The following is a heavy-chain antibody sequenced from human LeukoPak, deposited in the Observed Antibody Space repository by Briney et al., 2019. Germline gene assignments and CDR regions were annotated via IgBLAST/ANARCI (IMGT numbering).Heavy chain of an antibody. J-gene: IGHJ4*02. Sequence: PGGSLRLSCAASGFIFSTNAMAWVRQAPGKGLEWVSAIGGNSDYAFYADSVKGRFTTSRDNSKNMLYLQMNSLRVEDTAVYYCAKELVSRSSLSLDDWGQGTLATVSS. CDR2: IGGNSDYA. CDR1: GFIFSTNA. D-gene: IGHD6-13*01. CDR3: AKELVSRSSLSLDD. V-gene: IGHV3-23*01.